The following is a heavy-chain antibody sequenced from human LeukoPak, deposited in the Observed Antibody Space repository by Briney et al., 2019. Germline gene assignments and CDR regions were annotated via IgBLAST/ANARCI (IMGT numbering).Heavy chain of an antibody. CDR1: GFTFTSYW. J-gene: IGHJ4*02. V-gene: IGHV3-7*01. CDR3: ARDWASSGATSN. Sequence: GGSLRLSCAASGFTFTSYWMSWVRQAPGKGLEWVANINQDGSENYYVDSVKGRFTISRDDAKNSLYLQVNSLRAEDTAVYYCARDWASSGATSNWGQGTLVTVSS. CDR2: INQDGSEN. D-gene: IGHD1-26*01.